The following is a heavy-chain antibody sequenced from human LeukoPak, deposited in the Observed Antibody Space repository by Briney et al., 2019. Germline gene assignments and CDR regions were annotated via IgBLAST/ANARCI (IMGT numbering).Heavy chain of an antibody. CDR3: ARRGYDILSGYSPLDY. D-gene: IGHD3-9*01. CDR2: IIPIFGTA. Sequence: SVKVSCKASGGTFSSYAISWVRQAPGQGLEWMGGIIPIFGTANYAQKFQGRVTITADKSTSTAYMELRSLTSDDTALYYCARRGYDILSGYSPLDYWGQGTLVTVSS. J-gene: IGHJ4*02. CDR1: GGTFSSYA. V-gene: IGHV1-69*06.